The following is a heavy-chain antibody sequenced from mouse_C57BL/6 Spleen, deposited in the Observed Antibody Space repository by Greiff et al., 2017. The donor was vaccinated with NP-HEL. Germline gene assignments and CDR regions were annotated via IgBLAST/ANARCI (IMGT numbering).Heavy chain of an antibody. D-gene: IGHD2-4*01. CDR2: IYPGSGGT. CDR3: AKDDYDDFDY. V-gene: IGHV1-55*01. J-gene: IGHJ2*01. Sequence: QVQLQQPGAALVKPGASVKMSCKASGYTFTSYWITWVKPRPGPGLEWIGDIYPGSGGTNYNEKFKSKATLTVDTSSSTAYMQLRSLTSEDSAVYYCAKDDYDDFDYWGQGTTLTVSS. CDR1: GYTFTSYW.